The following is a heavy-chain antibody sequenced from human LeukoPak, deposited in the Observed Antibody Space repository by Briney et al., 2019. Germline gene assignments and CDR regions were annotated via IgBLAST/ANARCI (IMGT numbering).Heavy chain of an antibody. D-gene: IGHD6-19*01. V-gene: IGHV3-23*01. Sequence: GGSLRLSCAASGFTFSSYAMSWVRQARGKGLEWFSAISGSGGSTYYADSVKGRFTISRDNSKNTLYLQMNSLRAEDTAVYYCAKLGSGWYRADYWGQGTLVTVSS. J-gene: IGHJ4*02. CDR2: ISGSGGST. CDR3: AKLGSGWYRADY. CDR1: GFTFSSYA.